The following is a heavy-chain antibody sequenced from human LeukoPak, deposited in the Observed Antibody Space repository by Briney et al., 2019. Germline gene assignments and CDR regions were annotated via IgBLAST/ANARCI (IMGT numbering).Heavy chain of an antibody. Sequence: SETLSLTCAVYGGSFGGYYWSWIRQPPGKGLEWIGEINHSGGTNYNPSLKSRVTISVDTSKNQFSLKLSSVTAADTAVYYCARGRQWLALFDYWGQGTLVTVSS. CDR3: ARGRQWLALFDY. J-gene: IGHJ4*02. CDR2: INHSGGT. CDR1: GGSFGGYY. D-gene: IGHD6-19*01. V-gene: IGHV4-34*01.